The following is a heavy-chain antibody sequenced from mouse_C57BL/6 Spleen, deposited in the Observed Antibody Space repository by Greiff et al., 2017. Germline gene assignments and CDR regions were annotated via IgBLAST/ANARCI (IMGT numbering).Heavy chain of an antibody. CDR2: IYPGDGDT. D-gene: IGHD1-1*01. CDR1: GYAFSSYW. J-gene: IGHJ2*01. Sequence: VQLQQSGAELVKPGASVKISCKASGYAFSSYWLNWVKQRPGKGLGGIGQIYPGDGDTNYNGKFKCKATLTADKSSSTAYMQLSSLTSEDSAVYFCARLGSSVYCDYWGQGTTLTVSS. V-gene: IGHV1-80*01. CDR3: ARLGSSVYCDY.